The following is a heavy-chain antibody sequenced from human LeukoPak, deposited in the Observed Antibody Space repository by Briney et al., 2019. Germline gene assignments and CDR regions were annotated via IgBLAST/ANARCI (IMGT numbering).Heavy chain of an antibody. Sequence: PGGSLRLSCAASGFTFSSYVMNWVRQAPGKGLEWVSYISSSGSTIYYADSVKGRFTISRDNAKNSLYLQMNSLRAEDTAVYYCARDVYYYDSSGYYSALLNDYWGQGTLVTVSS. CDR1: GFTFSSYV. J-gene: IGHJ4*02. D-gene: IGHD3-22*01. CDR2: ISSSGSTI. V-gene: IGHV3-48*03. CDR3: ARDVYYYDSSGYYSALLNDY.